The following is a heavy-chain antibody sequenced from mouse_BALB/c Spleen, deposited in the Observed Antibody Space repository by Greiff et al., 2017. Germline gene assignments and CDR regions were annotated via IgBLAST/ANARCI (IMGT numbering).Heavy chain of an antibody. CDR1: GYTFTSYT. V-gene: IGHV1-4*01. CDR3: ATGDYRYDPGYFDV. Sequence: QVQLQQSGAELARPGASVKMSCKASGYTFTSYTMHWVKQRPGQGLEWIGYINPSSGYTNYNQKFKDKATLTADKSSSTAYMQLSSLTSEDSAVYYCATGDYRYDPGYFDVWGAGTTVTVSS. D-gene: IGHD2-14*01. CDR2: INPSSGYT. J-gene: IGHJ1*01.